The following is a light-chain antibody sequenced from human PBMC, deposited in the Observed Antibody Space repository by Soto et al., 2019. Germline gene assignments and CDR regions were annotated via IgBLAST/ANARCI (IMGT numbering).Light chain of an antibody. Sequence: ETVLTQSPGTLSLSPGERATLSCRASQTIGSNYLAWYRQTPGQAPRLLIYGASNRATGIADRFSGSGSGTNFTLIISRLEPEYFALYYCQQYGSSPWTFGQGTKVEIK. CDR1: QTIGSNY. CDR3: QQYGSSPWT. CDR2: GAS. V-gene: IGKV3-20*01. J-gene: IGKJ1*01.